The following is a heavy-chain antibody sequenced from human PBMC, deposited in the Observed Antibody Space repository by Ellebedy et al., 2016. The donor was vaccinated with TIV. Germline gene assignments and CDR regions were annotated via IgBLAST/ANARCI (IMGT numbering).Heavy chain of an antibody. Sequence: GESLKISCKGSGNSFTSYWIGWRRQMPGKGWEWRGIIYPGDSDTRYSPSFQGQVTISADKSINTAYLQWSSLKASDTAMYYCAMKNHAFDIWGQGTMVTVSS. D-gene: IGHD1-14*01. J-gene: IGHJ3*02. CDR3: AMKNHAFDI. V-gene: IGHV5-51*01. CDR2: IYPGDSDT. CDR1: GNSFTSYW.